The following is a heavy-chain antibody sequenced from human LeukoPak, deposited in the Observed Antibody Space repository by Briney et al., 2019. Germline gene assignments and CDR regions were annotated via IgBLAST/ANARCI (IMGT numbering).Heavy chain of an antibody. CDR2: IKQDGGEK. J-gene: IGHJ5*02. D-gene: IGHD1-1*01. CDR1: GFTFSSYW. CDR3: AREKLERRDNWFNP. V-gene: IGHV3-7*03. Sequence: SGGSLRLSCAASGFTFSSYWMSWVRQAPGKGLEWVANIKQDGGEKYYVDSVKGRFTISRDNAKNSLYLQVNSLRAEDTAVYYCAREKLERRDNWFNPWGQGTLVTVSS.